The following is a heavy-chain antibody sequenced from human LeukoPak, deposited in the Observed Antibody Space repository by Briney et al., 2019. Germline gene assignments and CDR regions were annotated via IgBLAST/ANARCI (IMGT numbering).Heavy chain of an antibody. CDR2: IYYSGST. V-gene: IGHV4-39*01. J-gene: IGHJ6*02. D-gene: IGHD4-17*01. Sequence: SETLSLTCSVSGASISSNTYYWGWIRQPPGKGLEWIGSIYYSGSTYYNPSLKSRATIFADTSKNQFSLILSSVTAADTAVFYCARADHRDYTFYHYYGMDVWGQGTTVTVSS. CDR3: ARADHRDYTFYHYYGMDV. CDR1: GASISSNTYY.